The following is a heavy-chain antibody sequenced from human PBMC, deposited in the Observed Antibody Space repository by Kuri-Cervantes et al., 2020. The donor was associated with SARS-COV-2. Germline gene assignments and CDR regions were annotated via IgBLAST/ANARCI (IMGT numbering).Heavy chain of an antibody. D-gene: IGHD2-2*01. CDR3: ARGGGRYCSSTSCMDY. CDR1: GFTFSNYA. V-gene: IGHV3-66*01. Sequence: GGSLRLSCAASGFTFSNYAIHWVRQAPGKGLEWVSVIYSGGSTYYADSVKGRFTISRDNSKNTLYLQMNSLRAADTAVYYCARGGGRYCSSTSCMDYWGQGTLVTVSS. CDR2: IYSGGST. J-gene: IGHJ4*02.